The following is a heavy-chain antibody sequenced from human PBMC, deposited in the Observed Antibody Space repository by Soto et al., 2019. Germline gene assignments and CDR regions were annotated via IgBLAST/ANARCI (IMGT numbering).Heavy chain of an antibody. D-gene: IGHD6-13*01. CDR2: MNPINGAT. CDR3: GRGPSPRAPAGGTPYYFAMDV. CDR1: GGTFSSHA. J-gene: IGHJ6*02. V-gene: IGHV1-8*02. Sequence: ASVKVSCKASGGTFSSHAISWVRQASGQGLEWMGWMNPINGATGSARRFQGRVSMTRNTATGTAYLELTSLRSDDSAVYYCGRGPSPRAPAGGTPYYFAMDVWGQGTTVTVSS.